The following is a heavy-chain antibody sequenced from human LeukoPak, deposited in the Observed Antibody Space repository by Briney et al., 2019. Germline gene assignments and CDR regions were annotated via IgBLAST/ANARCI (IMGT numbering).Heavy chain of an antibody. V-gene: IGHV3-21*04. Sequence: GGSLRLSCTASGFTFSSYSLNWVRQAPGKGLEWVSSVSTGSNYIYYADSVKGRFTISRDNDKNSLYLQMNSLRAEDTAVYFCAKERDPYSGSYFGYWGQGTLVTVSS. CDR3: AKERDPYSGSYFGY. CDR2: VSTGSNYI. J-gene: IGHJ4*02. CDR1: GFTFSSYS. D-gene: IGHD1-26*01.